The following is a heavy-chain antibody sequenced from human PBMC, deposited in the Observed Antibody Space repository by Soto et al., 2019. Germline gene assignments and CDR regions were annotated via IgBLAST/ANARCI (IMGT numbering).Heavy chain of an antibody. CDR3: AAERIAAAGDYFDY. D-gene: IGHD6-13*01. CDR2: IVVGSGNT. Sequence: GASVKVSCKASGFTFTSSAVQWVRQARGQRLEWIGWIVVGSGNTNYAQKFQERVTITRDMSTSTAYMELSSLRSEDTAVYYSAAERIAAAGDYFDYWGQGTLVTVSS. CDR1: GFTFTSSA. V-gene: IGHV1-58*01. J-gene: IGHJ4*02.